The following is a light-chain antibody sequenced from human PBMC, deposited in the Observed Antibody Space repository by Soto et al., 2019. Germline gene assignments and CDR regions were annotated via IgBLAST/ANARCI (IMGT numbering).Light chain of an antibody. J-gene: IGLJ3*02. CDR2: INSDGSH. CDR3: QTGGVGIQV. Sequence: QSVLTQSPSASASLGASVKLTCTLSSGHSNYAIAWHQQLPEKGPRYLMKINSDGSHTKGDGIPDRFSGSTSGAERYLTISSLQSEDEADYYCQTGGVGIQVFGGGTKLTVL. CDR1: SGHSNYA. V-gene: IGLV4-69*02.